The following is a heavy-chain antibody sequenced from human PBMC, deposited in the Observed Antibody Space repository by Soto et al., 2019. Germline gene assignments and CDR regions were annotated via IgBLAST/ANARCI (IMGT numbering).Heavy chain of an antibody. CDR3: ARVTVGYYYYYGMDV. J-gene: IGHJ6*02. CDR1: GGSISSSNW. D-gene: IGHD4-17*01. CDR2: IYHSGST. V-gene: IGHV4-4*02. Sequence: PSETLSLTCAVSGGSISSSNWWSWVRQPPGKGLEWIGGIYHSGSTNYNPSLKSRVTISVDKSKNQFSLKLSSVTAADKAVYYCARVTVGYYYYYGMDVWGQGTTVTVSS.